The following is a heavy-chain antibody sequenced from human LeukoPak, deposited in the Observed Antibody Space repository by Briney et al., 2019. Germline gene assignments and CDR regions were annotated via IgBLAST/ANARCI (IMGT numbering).Heavy chain of an antibody. CDR3: ARDKKGGYFDY. Sequence: GGSLRLSCAASGFTFSSYAMSWVRQAPGKGLEWVSAISGSGGSTYYADSVKGRFTISRDNAKNSLYLQMNSLRAEDTAVYYCARDKKGGYFDYWGQGTLVTVSS. D-gene: IGHD3-16*01. CDR2: ISGSGGST. CDR1: GFTFSSYA. V-gene: IGHV3-23*01. J-gene: IGHJ4*02.